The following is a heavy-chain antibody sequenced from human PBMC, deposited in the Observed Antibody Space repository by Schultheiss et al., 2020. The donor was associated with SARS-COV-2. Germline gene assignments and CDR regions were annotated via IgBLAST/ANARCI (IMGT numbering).Heavy chain of an antibody. CDR1: GGSISSYY. J-gene: IGHJ3*02. V-gene: IGHV4-59*01. Sequence: SETLSLTCTVSGGSISSYYWSWIRQSPGKGLEWIGYIYYGGSTNYNPSFKSRVTISADTSKNQLSLNLSSVTAADTAVYYCARKTQLLYAFDIWGQGTMVTVSS. D-gene: IGHD2-2*01. CDR2: IYYGGST. CDR3: ARKTQLLYAFDI.